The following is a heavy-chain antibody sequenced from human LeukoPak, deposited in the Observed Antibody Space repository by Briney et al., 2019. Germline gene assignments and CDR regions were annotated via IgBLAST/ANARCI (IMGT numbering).Heavy chain of an antibody. CDR2: INPNSGDT. V-gene: IGHV1-2*02. CDR3: AREGMGGYSYGSDAFDI. D-gene: IGHD5-18*01. J-gene: IGHJ3*02. Sequence: GASVKVSCRASGYIFTGYYIHWVRQAPGQGLEWMGWINPNSGDTSYAQKIQGRVTMTRDTSINTAHMELSGLRSDDTAVYYCAREGMGGYSYGSDAFDIWGQGTMVTVSS. CDR1: GYIFTGYY.